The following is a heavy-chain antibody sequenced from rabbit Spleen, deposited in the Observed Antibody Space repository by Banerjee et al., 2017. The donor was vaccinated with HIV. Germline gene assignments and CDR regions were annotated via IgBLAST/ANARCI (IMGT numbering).Heavy chain of an antibody. V-gene: IGHV1S45*01. CDR3: ARDAGTSFSTYGMDL. J-gene: IGHJ6*01. CDR1: GIDFSSYG. Sequence: ELVESGGGLVQPGESLKLSCKASGIDFSSYGISWVRQAPGKGPEWIAYIYAGSSGATYSATWAKGRFTISKTSSTTVTLQMTSLTVADTATYFCARDAGTSFSTYGMDLWGQGTLVTVS. D-gene: IGHD8-1*01. CDR2: IYAGSSGAT.